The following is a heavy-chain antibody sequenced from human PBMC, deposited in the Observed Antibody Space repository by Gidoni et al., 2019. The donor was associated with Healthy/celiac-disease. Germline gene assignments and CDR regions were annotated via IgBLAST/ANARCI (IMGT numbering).Heavy chain of an antibody. Sequence: EVQLVESGGGLVQPGRSLRLSCAASGFTFDDYAMHWVRQAPGKGLEWVSGISWNSGSIGYADSVKGRFTISRDNAKNSLYLQMNSLRAEDTALYYCAKAHISPELGELREYFDYWGQGTLVTVSS. V-gene: IGHV3-9*01. CDR1: GFTFDDYA. CDR3: AKAHISPELGELREYFDY. D-gene: IGHD1-26*01. CDR2: ISWNSGSI. J-gene: IGHJ4*02.